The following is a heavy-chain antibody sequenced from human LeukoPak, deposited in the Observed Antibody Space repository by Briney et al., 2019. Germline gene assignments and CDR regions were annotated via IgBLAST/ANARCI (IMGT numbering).Heavy chain of an antibody. V-gene: IGHV3-30*02. CDR2: IRYDGSHK. Sequence: GGSLRLSCAAYGHTFSSYGMHWDSHAQGKGLEWVAFIRYDGSHKYYADSMKGRLSISRDNHKNTMYMQMNRLSAEDTAVYYGARDGSSGYYSHYYYYMDVWGKGTTVTVSS. D-gene: IGHD3-22*01. CDR1: GHTFSSYG. J-gene: IGHJ6*03. CDR3: ARDGSSGYYSHYYYYMDV.